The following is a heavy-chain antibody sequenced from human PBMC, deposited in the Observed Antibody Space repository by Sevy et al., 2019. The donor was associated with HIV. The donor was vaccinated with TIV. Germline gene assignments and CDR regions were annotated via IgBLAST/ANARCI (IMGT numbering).Heavy chain of an antibody. CDR1: GGSFSGYY. CDR3: ARSRKDYYDFWSGYQYYYYGMDV. J-gene: IGHJ6*02. V-gene: IGHV4-34*01. D-gene: IGHD3-3*01. CDR2: INHSGST. Sequence: SETLSLTCAVYGGSFSGYYWSWIRQPPGKGLEWIGEINHSGSTNYNPSLKSRVTISVDTSKNQFSPKLSSVTAADTTVYYCARSRKDYYDFWSGYQYYYYGMDVWGQGTTVTVSS.